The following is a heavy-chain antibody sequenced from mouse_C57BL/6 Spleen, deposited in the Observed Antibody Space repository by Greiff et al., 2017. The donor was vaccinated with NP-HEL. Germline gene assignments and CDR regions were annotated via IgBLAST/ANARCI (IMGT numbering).Heavy chain of an antibody. CDR1: GYTFTSYW. J-gene: IGHJ2*01. Sequence: QVQLKQPGAELVKPGASVKLSCKASGYTFTSYWMHWVKQRPGQGLEWIGMIHPNSGSTNYNEKFKSKATLTVDKSSSTAYMQLSSLTSEDSAVYYCAVTGRVYYFDYWGQGTTLTVSS. V-gene: IGHV1-64*01. D-gene: IGHD4-1*01. CDR3: AVTGRVYYFDY. CDR2: IHPNSGST.